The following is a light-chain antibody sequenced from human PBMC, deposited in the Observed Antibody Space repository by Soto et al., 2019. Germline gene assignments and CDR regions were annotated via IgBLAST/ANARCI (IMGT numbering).Light chain of an antibody. V-gene: IGKV3D-11*01. CDR3: QQRSNWPGT. Sequence: EIVLTQSPATLSLSPGERATLSCRASQGVSSYLAWYQQKPGQAPRLLIYDASNRATGIPARFSGSGPGTDFTLTISSLEPEDFAVYYCQQRSNWPGTFGQGTRLEMK. J-gene: IGKJ5*01. CDR2: DAS. CDR1: QGVSSY.